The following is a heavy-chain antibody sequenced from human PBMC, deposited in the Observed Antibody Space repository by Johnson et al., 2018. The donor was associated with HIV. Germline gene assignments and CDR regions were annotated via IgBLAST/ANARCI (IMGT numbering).Heavy chain of an antibody. V-gene: IGHV3-NL1*01. Sequence: QVQLVESGGGVVQPGRSLRLSCAASGFTFSSYGMHWVRQAPGKGLEWVSVIYSGGSTYYADSVKGRFTISRDNSKNSLYLQMNSLRAEDTAVYYCARPVVADYRGAFDIWGQGTMVTVSS. CDR3: ARPVVADYRGAFDI. CDR2: IYSGGST. CDR1: GFTFSSYG. D-gene: IGHD3-22*01. J-gene: IGHJ3*02.